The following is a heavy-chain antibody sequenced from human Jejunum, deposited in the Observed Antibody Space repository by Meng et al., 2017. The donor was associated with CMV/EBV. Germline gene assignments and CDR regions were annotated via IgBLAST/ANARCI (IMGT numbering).Heavy chain of an antibody. CDR2: VSPNTGAT. J-gene: IGHJ4*01. V-gene: IGHV1-2*02. CDR3: ARDPGGSSPVIDY. D-gene: IGHD2-8*02. CDR1: GYSFTDYY. Sequence: QVQLVQSGADVKNPGASVKVSCRASGYSFTDYYIHWVRQAPEQGLEWMGWVSPNTGATNFAQNFQGRVTMTRDTSVSATYMELSSLTSDDTAVYFCARDPGGSSPVIDYWGQGTLVTVSS.